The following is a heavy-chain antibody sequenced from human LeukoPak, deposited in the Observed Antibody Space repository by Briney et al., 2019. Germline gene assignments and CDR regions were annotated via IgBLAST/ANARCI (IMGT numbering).Heavy chain of an antibody. D-gene: IGHD4-17*01. V-gene: IGHV4-38-2*02. CDR2: IYHSGST. J-gene: IGHJ6*03. CDR3: ASVLYGDYYYYYYMDV. Sequence: SETLSLTCTVSGYSISSGYYWGWIRQPPGKGLEWIGSIYHSGSTYYNPSLKSRVTISVDTSKNQFSLKLSSVTAADTAVYYCASVLYGDYYYYYYMDVWGKGTTVTVSS. CDR1: GYSISSGYY.